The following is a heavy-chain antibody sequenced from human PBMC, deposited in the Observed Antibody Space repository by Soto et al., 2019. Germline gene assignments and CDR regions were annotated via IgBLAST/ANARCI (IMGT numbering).Heavy chain of an antibody. CDR2: INHSGST. CDR1: GGSFSGYY. D-gene: IGHD3-10*01. V-gene: IGHV4-34*01. CDR3: ATGRGVRGVIITTYYYYGLDV. J-gene: IGHJ6*02. Sequence: SETLSLTCAVYGGSFSGYYWSWIRQPPGKGLEWIGEINHSGSTNYNPSLKSRVTISVDTSKNQFSLKLSSVSAADTAVYYCATGRGVRGVIITTYYYYGLDVWGQGTTVTV.